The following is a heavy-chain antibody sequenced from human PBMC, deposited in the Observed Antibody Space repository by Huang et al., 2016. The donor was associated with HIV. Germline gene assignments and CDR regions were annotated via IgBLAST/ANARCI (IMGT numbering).Heavy chain of an antibody. V-gene: IGHV1-69*12. D-gene: IGHD3-22*01. CDR3: ARARGYYDSSVSYYFDY. CDR2: IIPIFGTA. J-gene: IGHJ4*02. CDR1: GGTFSSYA. Sequence: QVQLVQSGAEVKKPGSSVKVSCKSSGGTFSSYAIRWVRQAPGRGLEGMGGIIPIFGTANYAQKVQGRVTMTADESTSTAYMELSSLRSEDTAVYYCARARGYYDSSVSYYFDYWGQGTLVTVSS.